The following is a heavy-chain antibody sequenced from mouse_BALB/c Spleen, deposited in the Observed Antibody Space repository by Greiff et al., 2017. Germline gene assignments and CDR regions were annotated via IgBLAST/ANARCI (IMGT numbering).Heavy chain of an antibody. CDR2: INPYYGST. J-gene: IGHJ4*01. CDR1: GYSFTDYI. Sequence: VQLQQTGPELVKPGASVKISCKASGYSFTDYIMLWVKQSHGKSLEWIGNINPYYGSTSYNLKFKGKATLTVDKSSSTAYMQLNSLTSEDSAVYYCARSGPENGNFPYAMDYWGQGTSVTVSS. V-gene: IGHV1-39*01. D-gene: IGHD2-1*01. CDR3: ARSGPENGNFPYAMDY.